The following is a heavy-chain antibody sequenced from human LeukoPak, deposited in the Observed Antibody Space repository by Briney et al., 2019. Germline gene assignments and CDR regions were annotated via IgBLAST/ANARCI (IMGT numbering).Heavy chain of an antibody. J-gene: IGHJ4*02. CDR2: ISSDGSKE. Sequence: GGSLRLSCAASGFSLLHYGMHWVRQAPGKGLEWVAFISSDGSKEYYADSVKGRFTISRDNSKNTLYLHVNSPRAEDTAVFFCAKDGYCSGGSCYANFFDRWGQGTLVTVSS. D-gene: IGHD2-15*01. CDR1: GFSLLHYG. CDR3: AKDGYCSGGSCYANFFDR. V-gene: IGHV3-30*18.